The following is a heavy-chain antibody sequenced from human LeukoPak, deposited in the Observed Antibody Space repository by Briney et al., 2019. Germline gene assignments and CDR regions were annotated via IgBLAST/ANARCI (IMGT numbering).Heavy chain of an antibody. V-gene: IGHV4-59*01. J-gene: IGHJ6*03. CDR1: GGSISSYH. D-gene: IGHD1-1*01. Sequence: PSETLSLTCTVSGGSISSYHWSWIRQPPGKGLEWIGYIYYSGSTNYNPSLKSRVTISVDTSKNQFSLKLSSVTAADTAVYFCARGRVSSSTWYSTYYYYFYMDVWGKGTTVTVSS. CDR3: ARGRVSSSTWYSTYYYYFYMDV. CDR2: IYYSGST.